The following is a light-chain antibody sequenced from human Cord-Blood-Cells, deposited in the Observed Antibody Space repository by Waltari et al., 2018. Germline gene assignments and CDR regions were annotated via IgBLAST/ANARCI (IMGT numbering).Light chain of an antibody. V-gene: IGLV2-14*01. Sequence: QSALTQPASVSGSPGQSITISCTGTSSDVGGYNYVPWYQQHPGKAPKLMNYDVSKRPSGVSNRFSGSKSGNTASLTISGLQAEDEADYYCSSYTSSSTWVFGGGTKLTVL. CDR3: SSYTSSSTWV. CDR1: SSDVGGYNY. J-gene: IGLJ3*02. CDR2: DVS.